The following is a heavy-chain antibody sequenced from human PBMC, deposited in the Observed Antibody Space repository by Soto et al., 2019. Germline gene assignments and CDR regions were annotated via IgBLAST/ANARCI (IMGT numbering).Heavy chain of an antibody. CDR2: ISAYNGNT. V-gene: IGHV1-18*01. CDR1: GYTFTSYG. CDR3: ARDPPVLRFLEWLPKPGSMDV. Sequence: GASVKVSCKASGYTFTSYGISWVRQAPGQGLEWMGWISAYNGNTNYAQKLQGRVTMTTDTSTSTAYMELRSLRSDDTAVYYCARDPPVLRFLEWLPKPGSMDVWGQGTTVTVSS. D-gene: IGHD3-3*01. J-gene: IGHJ6*02.